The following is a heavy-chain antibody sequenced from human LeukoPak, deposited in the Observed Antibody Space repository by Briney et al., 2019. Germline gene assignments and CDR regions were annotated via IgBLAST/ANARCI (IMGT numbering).Heavy chain of an antibody. V-gene: IGHV3-48*01. J-gene: IGHJ4*02. CDR1: GFTFSAYS. CDR3: ARDYKYAFDN. Sequence: GGSLRLSCAASGFTFSAYSMSWVRQAPGKGLEWISYIGISSGNTKYADSVKGRFTISGDKAKNSLYLQMNSLRVEDTAVYYCARDYKYAFDNWGQGTLVTVSS. CDR2: IGISSGNT. D-gene: IGHD5-24*01.